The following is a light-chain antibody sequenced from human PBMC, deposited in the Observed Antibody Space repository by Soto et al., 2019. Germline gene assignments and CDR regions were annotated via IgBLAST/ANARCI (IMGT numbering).Light chain of an antibody. CDR3: AAWDDSLNGHDV. CDR2: SNT. V-gene: IGLV1-40*01. J-gene: IGLJ1*01. Sequence: QSVLTQPPSVSGAPGQTVTISCTGSSSNIGAGFDVHWYQQVPGTAPKLVLYSNTARPSGVPDRFSGSRSGSSGSLAITGLQPEDEADYYCAAWDDSLNGHDVFGTGTKLTVL. CDR1: SSNIGAGFD.